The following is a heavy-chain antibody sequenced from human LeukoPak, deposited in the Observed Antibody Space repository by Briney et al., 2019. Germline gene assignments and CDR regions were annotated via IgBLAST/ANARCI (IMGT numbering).Heavy chain of an antibody. J-gene: IGHJ4*02. CDR3: ARVDTAMVIDY. V-gene: IGHV1-69*04. CDR1: GGTFSSYA. D-gene: IGHD5-18*01. CDR2: IIPILGIA. Sequence: SVKVSCEASGGTFSSYAISWVRQAPGQGLEWMGRIIPILGIANYAQKFQGRVTITADKSTSTAYMELSSLRSEDTAVYYCARVDTAMVIDYWGQGTLVTVSS.